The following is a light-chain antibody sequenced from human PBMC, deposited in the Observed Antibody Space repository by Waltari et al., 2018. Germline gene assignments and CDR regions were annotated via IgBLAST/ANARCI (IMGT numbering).Light chain of an antibody. J-gene: IGKJ2*01. Sequence: DIQMTQSQSSLSASVGERVTITCRASQSISSYLNWYQQKPGKAPKLLIYAASSLQSGVPSRFSGSGSGTDFTLTISSLQPEDFATYYCQQSYSTLYTFGQGTKLEIK. V-gene: IGKV1-39*01. CDR3: QQSYSTLYT. CDR2: AAS. CDR1: QSISSY.